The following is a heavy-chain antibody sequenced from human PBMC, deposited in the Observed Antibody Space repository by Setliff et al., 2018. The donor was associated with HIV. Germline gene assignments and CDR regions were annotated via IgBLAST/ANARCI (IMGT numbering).Heavy chain of an antibody. CDR1: GFTFSSYA. J-gene: IGHJ1*01. CDR3: AKRDYEDSTSYAPFFQY. V-gene: IGHV3-23*01. D-gene: IGHD3-22*01. Sequence: PVGSLRLSCTASGFTFSSYAMSWVRQAPGKGLEWVSGITGSGDNTYYADNVEGRFIISRDNSQNTLYLQMNSLTAEDTAIYYCAKRDYEDSTSYAPFFQYWGQGTLVTVSS. CDR2: ITGSGDNT.